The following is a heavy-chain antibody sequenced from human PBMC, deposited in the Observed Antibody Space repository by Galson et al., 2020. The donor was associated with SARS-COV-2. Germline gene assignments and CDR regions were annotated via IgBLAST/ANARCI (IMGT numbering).Heavy chain of an antibody. CDR3: SRRAEQLFNYEWGGSNGIEY. CDR2: IDHRGNT. Sequence: SETLSLTCVVSGGAFGGYYWTWIRQSPGKGLEWIGDIDHRGNTNYNSSLKSRISISFDPSVTQFSLTLKSVTAADTATYYCSRRAEQLFNYEWGGSNGIEYWGQGTEGTGSS. CDR1: GGAFGGYY. J-gene: IGHJ4*02. D-gene: IGHD3-16*01. V-gene: IGHV4-34*01.